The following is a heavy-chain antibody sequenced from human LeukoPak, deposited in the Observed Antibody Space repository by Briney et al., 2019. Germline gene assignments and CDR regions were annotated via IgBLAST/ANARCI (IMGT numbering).Heavy chain of an antibody. D-gene: IGHD3-10*01. Sequence: GASVKVSCTASGYTFSSYDINWVRQATGQGLEWMGWMNPNSGNTGYAQKFQGRVTMTRNTSISTAYMELSSLRSEDTAVYYCARGQKSALTYGSGTYAYYFDYWGQGTLVTVSS. J-gene: IGHJ4*02. CDR2: MNPNSGNT. CDR3: ARGQKSALTYGSGTYAYYFDY. CDR1: GYTFSSYD. V-gene: IGHV1-8*01.